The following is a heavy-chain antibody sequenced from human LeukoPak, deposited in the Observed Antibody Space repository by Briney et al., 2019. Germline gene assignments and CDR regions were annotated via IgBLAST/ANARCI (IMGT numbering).Heavy chain of an antibody. CDR1: GFTFGDYA. J-gene: IGHJ6*02. CDR3: TREVGAGRYYYYGMDV. D-gene: IGHD1-26*01. V-gene: IGHV3-49*03. Sequence: GGSLRLSCTASGFTFGDYAMSWFRQAPGKGLEWVGFIRSKAYGGTTEYAASVKGRLTISRDDSKSIAYLQMNSLKTEDTAVYYCTREVGAGRYYYYGMDVWGQGTTVTVSS. CDR2: IRSKAYGGTT.